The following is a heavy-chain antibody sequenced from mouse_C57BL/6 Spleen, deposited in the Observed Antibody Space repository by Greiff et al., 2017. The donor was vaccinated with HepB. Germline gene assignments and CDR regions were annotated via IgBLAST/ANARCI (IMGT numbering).Heavy chain of an antibody. J-gene: IGHJ2*01. CDR3: ASTGTGYYFDY. CDR2: IYPSDSET. CDR1: GYTFTSYW. Sequence: QVQLQQPGAELVRPGSSVKLSCKASGYTFTSYWMDWVKQRPGQGLEWIGNIYPSDSETHYTQKFKDKATLTVDKSSSTAYMQLSSLTSEDSAVYYCASTGTGYYFDYWGQGTTLTVSS. D-gene: IGHD4-1*01. V-gene: IGHV1-61*01.